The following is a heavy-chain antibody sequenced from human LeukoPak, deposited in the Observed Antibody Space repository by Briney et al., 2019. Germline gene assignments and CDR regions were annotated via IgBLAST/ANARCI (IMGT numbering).Heavy chain of an antibody. CDR3: ARDGYSSSLSDLTY. CDR2: MYTGGAT. CDR1: GFFVSNNY. V-gene: IGHV3-53*01. D-gene: IGHD6-13*01. Sequence: GGSLRLSCAASGFFVSNNYISWVRQAPGKGLEWVSIMYTGGATDYADSVKGRFTISRDNAKNSLCLQMNGLRDEDTAVYYCARDGYSSSLSDLTYWGQGTLVTVSS. J-gene: IGHJ4*02.